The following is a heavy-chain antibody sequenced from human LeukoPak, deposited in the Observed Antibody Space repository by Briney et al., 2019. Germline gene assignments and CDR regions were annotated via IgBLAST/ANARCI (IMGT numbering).Heavy chain of an antibody. J-gene: IGHJ5*02. CDR2: INGRGGST. CDR1: GFTFSNYA. D-gene: IGHD3-3*01. CDR3: ARHDWFDP. Sequence: GGSLRLSCAASGFTFSNYAMSWVRQAPGKGLEWVSSINGRGGSTYYADSVKGRFTISRDNSKNTLYLQMNSLRAEDTAVYYCARHDWFDPWGQGTLVTVSS. V-gene: IGHV3-23*01.